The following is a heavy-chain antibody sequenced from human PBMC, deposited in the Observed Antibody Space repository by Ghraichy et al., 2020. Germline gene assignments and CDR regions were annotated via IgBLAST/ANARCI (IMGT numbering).Heavy chain of an antibody. Sequence: LRLSCTVSGGSISSGGYYWSWIRQHPRKGLEWIGYIYYSGSTYYNPSLKSRVTISVDTSKNQFSLKLSSVTAADTAVYYCARDIAGITIFGVVSYGMDVWGQGTTVTVSS. D-gene: IGHD3-3*01. CDR1: GGSISSGGYY. CDR3: ARDIAGITIFGVVSYGMDV. CDR2: IYYSGST. J-gene: IGHJ6*02. V-gene: IGHV4-31*03.